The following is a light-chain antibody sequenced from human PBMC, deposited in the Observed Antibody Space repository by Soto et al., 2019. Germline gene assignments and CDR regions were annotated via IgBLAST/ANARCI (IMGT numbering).Light chain of an antibody. J-gene: IGLJ2*01. V-gene: IGLV2-14*01. CDR2: DVS. CDR1: SSDVGGYNY. Sequence: QSALTQPASVSGSPGQSITISCTGTSSDVGGYNYVSWYQQHPGKAPKFMIYDVSNRPSGVSNRFSGSQSGNTASLTISGLQAADEADYYCSSYTSSSTLVVFGGGTKLTVL. CDR3: SSYTSSSTLVV.